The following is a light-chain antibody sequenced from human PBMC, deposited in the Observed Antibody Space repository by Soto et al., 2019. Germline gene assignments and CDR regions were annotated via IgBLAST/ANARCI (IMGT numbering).Light chain of an antibody. CDR1: SSDIGGYDY. V-gene: IGLV2-14*01. CDR3: SSYTSSSTYV. CDR2: QAS. Sequence: QSALTQPASVSGAPGPSITISCSGTSSDIGGYDYVSWYQQKPGTAPKVMIFQASHRPSGVSNRFSGSKSGSTASLTISGLQAEDEADYYCSSYTSSSTYVFGTGTKVTVL. J-gene: IGLJ1*01.